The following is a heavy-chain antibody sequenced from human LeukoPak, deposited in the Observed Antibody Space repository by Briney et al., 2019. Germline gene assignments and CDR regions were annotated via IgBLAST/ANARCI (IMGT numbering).Heavy chain of an antibody. V-gene: IGHV1-2*02. CDR2: IDPNNGDT. CDR3: ARRSRNGLDAFDI. CDR1: AYTFTGYY. J-gene: IGHJ3*02. Sequence: ASVKVSCKSSAYTFTGYYLHWVRQAPGQGLGWMGWIDPNNGDTKYAQKFQGRVTMTRDRSISTAYMELSRLTSDDTAVYYCARRSRNGLDAFDIWGQGTMATVSS. D-gene: IGHD1-14*01.